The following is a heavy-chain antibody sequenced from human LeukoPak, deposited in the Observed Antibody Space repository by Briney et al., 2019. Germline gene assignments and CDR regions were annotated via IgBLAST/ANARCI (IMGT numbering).Heavy chain of an antibody. CDR2: INHSGST. CDR1: GGSFRGFY. D-gene: IGHD3-22*01. J-gene: IGHJ4*02. CDR3: ATLGEYYDTSGYYYN. Sequence: SETLSLTCAVYGGSFRGFYWSWIRQPPGKGLEWIGEINHSGSTYYNPSLKSRVTISADTSKNQFSLKLTSVTAADTAVYYCATLGEYYDTSGYYYNWGQGTLVTVSS. V-gene: IGHV4-34*01.